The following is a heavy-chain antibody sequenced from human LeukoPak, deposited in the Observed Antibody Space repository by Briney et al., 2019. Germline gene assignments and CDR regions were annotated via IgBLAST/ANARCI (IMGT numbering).Heavy chain of an antibody. CDR2: MNEDGSGR. J-gene: IGHJ5*02. CDR3: AAWFGESVP. Sequence: PGGSLRLSCAASGFTFTSAWMSWLRLTPEKGLEWVAHMNEDGSGRFYVDSAKGRFTISRDDTQNSVYLQMNSLRVEDTAVYYCAAWFGESVPSGQGTLVTVSS. D-gene: IGHD3-10*01. V-gene: IGHV3-7*01. CDR1: GFTFTSAW.